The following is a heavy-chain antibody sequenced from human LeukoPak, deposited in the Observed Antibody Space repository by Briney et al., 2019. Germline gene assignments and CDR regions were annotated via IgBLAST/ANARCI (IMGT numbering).Heavy chain of an antibody. CDR1: GDSITSNY. D-gene: IGHD6-6*01. Sequence: SSETLSLTCTVSGDSITSNYWSWIRQPPGKGLEWIGYPRYGANTNHNSSLKSRITISLDTSKNQFSLRLSSVTAADTAIYYCARESSTSQTSLFDYWGQGTLVTVSS. V-gene: IGHV4-59*01. CDR3: ARESSTSQTSLFDY. J-gene: IGHJ4*02. CDR2: PRYGANT.